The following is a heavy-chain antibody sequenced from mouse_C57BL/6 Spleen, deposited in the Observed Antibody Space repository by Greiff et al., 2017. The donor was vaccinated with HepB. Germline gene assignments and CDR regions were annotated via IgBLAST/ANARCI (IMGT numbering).Heavy chain of an antibody. V-gene: IGHV1-64*01. CDR2: IHPNSGST. CDR3: AKVITTVVDV. J-gene: IGHJ1*03. Sequence: QVHVKQPGAELVKPGASVKLSCKASGYTFTSYWMHWVKQRPGQGLEWIGMIHPNSGSTNYNEKFKSKATLTVDKSSSTAYMQLSSLTSEDSAVYYCAKVITTVVDVWGTGTTVTVSS. D-gene: IGHD1-1*01. CDR1: GYTFTSYW.